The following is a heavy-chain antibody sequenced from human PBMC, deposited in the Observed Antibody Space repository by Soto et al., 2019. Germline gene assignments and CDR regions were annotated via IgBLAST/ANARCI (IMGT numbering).Heavy chain of an antibody. D-gene: IGHD4-17*01. CDR1: GDSITSYY. CDR3: ARQLPYGDPLPWFDP. V-gene: IGHV4-59*08. CDR2: IYYTGST. J-gene: IGHJ5*02. Sequence: TLSLTCTVSGDSITSYYWSWIRQSPGKGLEWIGYIYYTGSTNYNPSLKSRVTISVDMSKNQFSLKLRSVTAADTAVYYCARQLPYGDPLPWFDPWGPGTLVTVSS.